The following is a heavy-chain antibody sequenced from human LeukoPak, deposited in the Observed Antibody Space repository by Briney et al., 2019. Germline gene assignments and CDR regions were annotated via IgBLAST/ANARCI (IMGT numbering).Heavy chain of an antibody. CDR2: ISYDGSNK. D-gene: IGHD3-10*01. V-gene: IGHV3-30*18. J-gene: IGHJ4*02. Sequence: GRSLRLSCAASGFTFSSYGMHWVRQAPGKGLEWVAVISYDGSNKYYADSVKGRFTISRDNSKNTLYLQMNSLRAEDTAVYYCAKGGVGYYYGSGVDYWGQGTLVTVSS. CDR3: AKGGVGYYYGSGVDY. CDR1: GFTFSSYG.